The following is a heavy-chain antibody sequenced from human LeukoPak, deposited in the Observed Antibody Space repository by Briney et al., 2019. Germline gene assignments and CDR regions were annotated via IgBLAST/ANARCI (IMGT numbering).Heavy chain of an antibody. V-gene: IGHV4-30-2*01. CDR2: IYHSGST. D-gene: IGHD3-16*02. CDR1: GGSISSGGYY. Sequence: PSETLSLTCTVSGGSISSGGYYWSWIRQPPGKGLEWIGYIYHSGSTYYNPSLKSRVTISVDRSKNQFSLKLSSVTAADTAVYYCARVVPSSSNAFDIWGQGTMVTVSS. CDR3: ARVVPSSSNAFDI. J-gene: IGHJ3*02.